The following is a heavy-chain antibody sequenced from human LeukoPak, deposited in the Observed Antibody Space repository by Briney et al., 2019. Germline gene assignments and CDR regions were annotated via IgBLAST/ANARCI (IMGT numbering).Heavy chain of an antibody. V-gene: IGHV3-74*01. CDR2: INSDGKMT. Sequence: GGSLRLSCAASGFTFSSYWMDWVRQAPGKGLVWVSGINSDGKMTRYAESVKGRFTISRDNAKNTLYLQMNGLRAEDTSVYYCARVGSTDSPHAFDIWGQGTMVTVSS. CDR3: ARVGSTDSPHAFDI. J-gene: IGHJ3*02. CDR1: GFTFSSYW. D-gene: IGHD2-21*02.